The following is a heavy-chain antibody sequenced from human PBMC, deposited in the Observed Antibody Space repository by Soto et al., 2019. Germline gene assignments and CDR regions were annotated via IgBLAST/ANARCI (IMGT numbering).Heavy chain of an antibody. CDR3: ARKNVVVLGNYGFL. Sequence: GGSLRLSCAASGFTFSTYSMNWVRQAPGQGLEWVASISDSGDSTYSADSVKGRFTISRDNSKNTLYLQMNSLRAEDTAVYYCARKNVVVLGNYGFLWGQGTLVTVSS. CDR1: GFTFSTYS. D-gene: IGHD2-15*01. V-gene: IGHV3-23*01. CDR2: ISDSGDST. J-gene: IGHJ4*02.